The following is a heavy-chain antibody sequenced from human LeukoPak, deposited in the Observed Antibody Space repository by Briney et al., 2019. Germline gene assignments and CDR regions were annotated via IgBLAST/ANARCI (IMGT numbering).Heavy chain of an antibody. CDR1: GYTFTSYG. CDR2: ISAYNGNT. Sequence: ASVTVSCKASGYTFTSYGISWVRQAPGQGLEWMGWISAYNGNTNYAQKLQGRVTMTTDTSTSTAYMELRSLRSDDTAVYYCARGKWLPMIDAFDIWGQGTMVTVSS. J-gene: IGHJ3*02. V-gene: IGHV1-18*01. D-gene: IGHD6-19*01. CDR3: ARGKWLPMIDAFDI.